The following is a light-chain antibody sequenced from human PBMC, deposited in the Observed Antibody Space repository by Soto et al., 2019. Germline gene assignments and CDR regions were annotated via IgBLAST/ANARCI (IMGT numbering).Light chain of an antibody. CDR2: DNN. J-gene: IGLJ1*01. CDR3: GTWDSSLSAYV. V-gene: IGLV1-51*01. Sequence: QSALTQPPSVSAAPGQKVTISCSGSSSNIGNNYVSWYQQVPGTAPKLLIYDNNKRPSGIPDRFSGSKSGTSATLGITGLQTGDEADYYCGTWDSSLSAYVFGTGTKLTVL. CDR1: SSNIGNNY.